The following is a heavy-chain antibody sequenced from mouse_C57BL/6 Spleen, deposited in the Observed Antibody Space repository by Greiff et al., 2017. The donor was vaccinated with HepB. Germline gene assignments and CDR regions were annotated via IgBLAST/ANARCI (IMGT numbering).Heavy chain of an antibody. J-gene: IGHJ3*01. CDR2: INPYNGDT. V-gene: IGHV1-20*01. D-gene: IGHD2-1*01. Sequence: VQLQQSGPELVKPGDSVKISCKASGYSFTGYFMNWVMQSLGKSLEWIGRINPYNGDTFYNQKFKGKATLTVDKSSSTAHMELRSLTSEDSAVYYCARSGYGNYAAWFAYWGQGTLVTVSA. CDR3: ARSGYGNYAAWFAY. CDR1: GYSFTGYF.